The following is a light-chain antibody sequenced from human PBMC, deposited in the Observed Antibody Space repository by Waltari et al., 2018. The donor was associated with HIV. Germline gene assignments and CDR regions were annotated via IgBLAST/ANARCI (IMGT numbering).Light chain of an antibody. J-gene: IGLJ2*01. CDR2: RNN. CDR1: RSTIGSTY. V-gene: IGLV1-47*01. CDR3: AAWDDSLSGPVV. Sequence: QSVLTQPPSAAGTPGQRVTIPCSGSRSTIGSTYVSRYQQLPGTAPKLLIYRNNQRPSGVPDRFSGSKSGTSASLAISGLRSEDEADYYCAAWDDSLSGPVVFGGGTKLTVL.